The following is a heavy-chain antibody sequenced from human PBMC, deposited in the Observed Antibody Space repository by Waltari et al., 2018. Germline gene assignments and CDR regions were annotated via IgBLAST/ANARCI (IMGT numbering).Heavy chain of an antibody. V-gene: IGHV3-30*02. CDR3: VKIDVRGDLS. CDR2: TRHDDSIE. Sequence: QVQLVESGGGVVQPGGSWRLSCAWVGFRIGAYAMPWVRQAPGKALEWVAFTRHDDSIEYYADSVKGRFIISRDNSKNMAYLQMNSLTAEDTGVYYSVKIDVRGDLSWGQGTLVTVSS. CDR1: GFRIGAYA. J-gene: IGHJ5*02. D-gene: IGHD3-10*01.